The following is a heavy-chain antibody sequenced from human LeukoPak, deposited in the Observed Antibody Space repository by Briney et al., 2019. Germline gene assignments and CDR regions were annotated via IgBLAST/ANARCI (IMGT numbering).Heavy chain of an antibody. CDR2: ISSSGSTI. Sequence: GGSLRLSCAASGFTFSDYYMSWIRQAPGKGLEWVSYISSSGSTIYYADSVKGRFTISRDNAKNSLCLQMNSLRAEDTAVYYCATYSSLNRREFQYWGQGTLLTVSS. CDR1: GFTFSDYY. D-gene: IGHD3-22*01. V-gene: IGHV3-11*04. J-gene: IGHJ1*01. CDR3: ATYSSLNRREFQY.